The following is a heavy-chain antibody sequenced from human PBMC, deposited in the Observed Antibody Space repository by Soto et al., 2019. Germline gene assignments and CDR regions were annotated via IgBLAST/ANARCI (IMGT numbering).Heavy chain of an antibody. V-gene: IGHV4-34*01. CDR3: ARGGPSIAVAIT. D-gene: IGHD6-19*01. Sequence: SETLSLTCAVSGGSMSFYSWSWIRQPPGKGLEWIGEIHRSGSTNYNPSLKSRVTISVDTSKNQFSLKLSSVTAADTAVYYCARGGPSIAVAITWGQGTLVTVSS. J-gene: IGHJ4*02. CDR1: GGSMSFYS. CDR2: IHRSGST.